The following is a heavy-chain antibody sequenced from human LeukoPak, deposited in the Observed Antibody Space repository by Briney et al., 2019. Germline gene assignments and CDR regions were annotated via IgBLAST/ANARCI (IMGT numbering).Heavy chain of an antibody. V-gene: IGHV4-59*02. CDR2: IYHTGST. D-gene: IGHD7-27*01. CDR1: GGSVSDYY. Sequence: SETLSLTCTISGGSVSDYYWSWLRQSPGKGLEWIGYIYHTGSTSYSPSLKSGVTISADTSQNQFSLKLSSVTAADTAVYYCASRKLGNDYWGQGTLVTVSS. J-gene: IGHJ4*02. CDR3: ASRKLGNDY.